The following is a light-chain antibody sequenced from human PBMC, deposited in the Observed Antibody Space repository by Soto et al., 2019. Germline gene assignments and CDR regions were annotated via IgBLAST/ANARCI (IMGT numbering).Light chain of an antibody. CDR1: SSDVGGYNY. CDR2: DVS. J-gene: IGLJ2*01. CDR3: SSYTSISTHVV. V-gene: IGLV2-14*01. Sequence: HSVLTQPASVSGSPGQSITISCTGTSSDVGGYNYVSWYQQHPGKAPKLMIYDVSNRPSGVSDRFSGSKSGNTASLTISGLQAEDEADYYCSSYTSISTHVVFGGGTKLTVL.